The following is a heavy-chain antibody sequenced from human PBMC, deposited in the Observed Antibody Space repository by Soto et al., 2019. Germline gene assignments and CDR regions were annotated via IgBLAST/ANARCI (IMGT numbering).Heavy chain of an antibody. V-gene: IGHV4-34*01. CDR1: GGSFSGYY. J-gene: IGHJ6*03. CDR2: INHSGST. Sequence: QVQLQQWGAGLLKPSETLSLTCAVYGGSFSGYYWSWIRQPPGKGLEWVGEINHSGSTNYNPSLNSRVTMLVDTTKIQFSMKLISVTAGDTAVYYCARYGSGSYRTYYYYYMDDWGKGTTVTVSS. D-gene: IGHD3-10*01. CDR3: ARYGSGSYRTYYYYYMDD.